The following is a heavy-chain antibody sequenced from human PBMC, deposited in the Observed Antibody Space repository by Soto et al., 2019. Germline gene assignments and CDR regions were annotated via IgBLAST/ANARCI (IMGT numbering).Heavy chain of an antibody. CDR1: GGTFSSYA. CDR2: IIPIFGTA. D-gene: IGHD6-13*01. CDR3: ERTPELSGIAAPRYYFDY. V-gene: IGHV1-69*01. Sequence: QVQLVQSGAEVKKPGSSVKVSCKASGGTFSSYAISWVRQAPGQGLEWMGGIIPIFGTANYAQKFQGRVTITADESTSTAYMELSSLRSEDTAVYYCERTPELSGIAAPRYYFDYWGQGTLVTVSS. J-gene: IGHJ4*02.